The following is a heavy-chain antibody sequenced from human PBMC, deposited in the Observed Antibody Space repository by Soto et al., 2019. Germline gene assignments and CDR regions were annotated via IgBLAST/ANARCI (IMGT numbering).Heavy chain of an antibody. J-gene: IGHJ5*02. CDR1: GGSISSGDYY. D-gene: IGHD6-13*01. V-gene: IGHV4-30-4*01. CDR3: ARERPAGSRLDP. CDR2: IYYSGST. Sequence: QVQLQESGPGLVKPSQTLSLTCTVSGGSISSGDYYWSWIRQPPGKGLEWIGYIYYSGSTYYNPSLKSGFXXXVXXSKNQFSLKLSSVTAADTAVYYCARERPAGSRLDPWGQGTLVTVSS.